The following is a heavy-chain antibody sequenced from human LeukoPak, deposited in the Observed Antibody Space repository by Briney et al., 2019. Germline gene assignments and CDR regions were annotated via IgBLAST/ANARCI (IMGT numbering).Heavy chain of an antibody. V-gene: IGHV4-34*01. D-gene: IGHD2-2*03. CDR1: GGSFSGYY. CDR3: ARVDNVVVPAALSNWFDP. Sequence: PSETLSLTCAVYGGSFSGYYWSWIRQPPGKGLEWIGEINHSGSTNYNPSLKSRVTISVDTSKNQFSLKLSSVTAADTAVYYCARVDNVVVPAALSNWFDPWGQGTLVTVSS. J-gene: IGHJ5*02. CDR2: INHSGST.